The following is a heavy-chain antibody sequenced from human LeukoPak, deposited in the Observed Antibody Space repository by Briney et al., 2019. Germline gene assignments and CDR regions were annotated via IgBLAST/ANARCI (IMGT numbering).Heavy chain of an antibody. CDR2: ISSSGSTI. CDR1: GFTFSSYE. CDR3: ARDISVAAAGTPGMDV. D-gene: IGHD6-13*01. J-gene: IGHJ6*04. V-gene: IGHV3-48*03. Sequence: GGSLRLSCAASGFTFSSYEMNWVRQAPGKGLEWVSYISSSGSTIYYADSLKGRFTISRDNAKNSLYLQMTRLRAEDTAVYYCARDISVAAAGTPGMDVWGKGTTVTISS.